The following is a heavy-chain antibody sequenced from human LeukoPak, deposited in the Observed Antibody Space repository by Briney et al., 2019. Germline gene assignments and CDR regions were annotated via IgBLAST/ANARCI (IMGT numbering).Heavy chain of an antibody. CDR3: ARGLGSSSGYSLDY. CDR2: INHSGST. CDR1: GGSFSGYY. D-gene: IGHD3-22*01. Sequence: PSETLSLTXAVYGGSFSGYYWSWIRQAPGKGLEWIGEINHSGSTNYNPSLKSRVTISVDTSKNQFSLKLSSVTAADTAVYYCARGLGSSSGYSLDYWGQGTLVTVSS. J-gene: IGHJ4*02. V-gene: IGHV4-34*01.